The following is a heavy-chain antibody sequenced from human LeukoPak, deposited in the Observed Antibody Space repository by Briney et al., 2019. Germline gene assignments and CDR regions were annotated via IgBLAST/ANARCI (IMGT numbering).Heavy chain of an antibody. V-gene: IGHV3-64D*09. Sequence: GGSLRLSCSASGFTFSSFAMHWVRQAPGKGLEYVSAISTNGISTYYADSVEGRFTISRDHSKNTLYLQMSSLRAEDTAVYYCVKGQEVVYAPTFDYWGQGTLVTVSS. CDR1: GFTFSSFA. CDR2: ISTNGIST. J-gene: IGHJ4*02. D-gene: IGHD2-8*02. CDR3: VKGQEVVYAPTFDY.